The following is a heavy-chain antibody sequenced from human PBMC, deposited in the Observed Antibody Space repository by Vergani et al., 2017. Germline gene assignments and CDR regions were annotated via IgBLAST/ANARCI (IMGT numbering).Heavy chain of an antibody. D-gene: IGHD1-26*01. CDR3: AKGGIXGATTFYYYYYMDV. Sequence: EVQLLESGGGLVQPGGSLRLSCAASGFTFSSYAMSWVRQAPGKGLEWVSAISGSGGSTYYADSVKGRFTISRDNSKKTLYLQMNSLRAEDTAVYYWAKGGIXGATTFYYYYYMDVWGKGTTVTVSS. CDR1: GFTFSSYA. CDR2: ISGSGGST. J-gene: IGHJ6*03. V-gene: IGHV3-23*01.